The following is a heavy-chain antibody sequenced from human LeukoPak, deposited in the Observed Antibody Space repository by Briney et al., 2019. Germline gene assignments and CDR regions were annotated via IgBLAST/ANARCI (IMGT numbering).Heavy chain of an antibody. Sequence: SETLSLTCTVSGGSISSHYWSWIRQPPGKGLEWIGYIYYSGCTNYNPSLKSRVTISVDTSKNQFSLKLSSVTAADTAVYYCARGGVVVAATPNYFDYWGQGTLVTVSS. J-gene: IGHJ4*02. CDR1: GGSISSHY. D-gene: IGHD2-15*01. CDR2: IYYSGCT. V-gene: IGHV4-59*11. CDR3: ARGGVVVAATPNYFDY.